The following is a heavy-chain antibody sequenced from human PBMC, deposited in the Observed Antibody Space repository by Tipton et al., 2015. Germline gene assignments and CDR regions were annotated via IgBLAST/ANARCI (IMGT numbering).Heavy chain of an antibody. D-gene: IGHD3-10*01. Sequence: SLRLSCAASGVTFRTYGMHWVRQAPGKGLEWVAVISYDGSVKYYADSVRGRFSISRDNSKNTVDLQMNSLRAEDTAVYYCARDMVRGVKYYYFYYGMDVWGQGTTVTVSS. CDR3: ARDMVRGVKYYYFYYGMDV. CDR2: ISYDGSVK. J-gene: IGHJ6*02. V-gene: IGHV3-30*03. CDR1: GVTFRTYG.